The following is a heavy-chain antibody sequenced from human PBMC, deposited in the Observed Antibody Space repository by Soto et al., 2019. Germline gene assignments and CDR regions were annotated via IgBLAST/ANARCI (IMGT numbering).Heavy chain of an antibody. V-gene: IGHV6-1*01. CDR2: TYNRFQWYN. CDR3: ARGGKDMATKVYYSIYGMDV. Sequence: PQTPSVTSAFPGDTVPSISATCNWIRQSPARGLGWLGRTYNRFQWYNDYAVSVKSLITINPDTSKNQFSLQLDSVTPKDTAVYYCARGGKDMATKVYYSIYGMDVWGPGTTVTVSS. CDR1: GDTVPSISAT. J-gene: IGHJ6*02. D-gene: IGHD1-26*01.